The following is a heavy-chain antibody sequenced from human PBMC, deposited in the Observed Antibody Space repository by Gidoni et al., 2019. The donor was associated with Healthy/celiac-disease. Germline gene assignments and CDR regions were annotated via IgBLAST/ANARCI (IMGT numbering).Heavy chain of an antibody. D-gene: IGHD4-17*01. Sequence: EVQLVECGGGLVTRGGSLRDSSTAPGFSLGDAGMSWFRQAPGKGLEWVSFIRSNAYGGTTEYAASVKGRITSSRDDSKLIAYLQMNSLKAEATSVYYCTRDLNWVTVATLHDYWGQGTLVTVSS. V-gene: IGHV3-49*05. J-gene: IGHJ4*02. CDR1: GFSLGDAG. CDR3: TRDLNWVTVATLHDY. CDR2: IRSNAYGGTT.